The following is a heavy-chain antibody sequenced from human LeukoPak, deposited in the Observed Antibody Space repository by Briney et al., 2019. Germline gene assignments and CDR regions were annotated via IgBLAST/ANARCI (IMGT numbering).Heavy chain of an antibody. CDR2: INPNSGGT. CDR3: VVVPAANPTSGWFDP. D-gene: IGHD2-2*01. V-gene: IGHV1-2*02. Sequence: ASVTVSCKASGYTFTGYYMHWLRQAPGQGLEWMGWINPNSGGTNYAQKFQGRVTMTRDTSISTAYMELSRLRSDDTAVYYCVVVPAANPTSGWFDPWGQGTLVTVSS. CDR1: GYTFTGYY. J-gene: IGHJ5*02.